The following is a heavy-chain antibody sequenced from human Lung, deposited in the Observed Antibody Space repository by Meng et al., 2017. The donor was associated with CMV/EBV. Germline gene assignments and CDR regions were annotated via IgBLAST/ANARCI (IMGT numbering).Heavy chain of an antibody. J-gene: IGHJ4*02. CDR1: GYRITTYW. Sequence: KVSCKAPGYRITTYWIGWVRRMPGKGLEWMGIIYPYDSDTRYSPSFQGQVTISADKSISTAYLQWSSLKASDTAMYFCARSFSSRMFFDFWGQGTPVTVSS. CDR3: ARSFSSRMFFDF. CDR2: IYPYDSDT. V-gene: IGHV5-51*01. D-gene: IGHD6-13*01.